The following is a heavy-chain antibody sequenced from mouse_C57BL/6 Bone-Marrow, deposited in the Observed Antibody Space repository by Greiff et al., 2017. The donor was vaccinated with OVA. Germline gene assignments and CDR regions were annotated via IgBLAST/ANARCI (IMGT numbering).Heavy chain of an antibody. D-gene: IGHD4-1*01. CDR1: GYTFTSYW. Sequence: QVQLQQPGAELVKPGASVKLSCKASGYTFTSYWMHWVKQRPGQGLEWIGEIDPSDSYTNYNQKFKGKSTLTVDKSSSTAYMQLSSLTSEDSAVYYCASSGTGFAYWGQGTLVTVSA. CDR3: ASSGTGFAY. CDR2: IDPSDSYT. V-gene: IGHV1-69*01. J-gene: IGHJ3*01.